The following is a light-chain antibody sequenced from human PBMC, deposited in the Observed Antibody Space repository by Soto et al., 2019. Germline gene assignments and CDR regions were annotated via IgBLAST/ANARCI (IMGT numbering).Light chain of an antibody. Sequence: DIQVTQSPSSLSASVGDRVTITCRASQSIAGYVSWYQQRAGKAPKFLIYSASSLQRGVPSRCIGSGSGTDFSLTINGLQPEDFVADYCQQSFSGPITFGQGTRLEIK. J-gene: IGKJ5*01. CDR1: QSIAGY. CDR2: SAS. V-gene: IGKV1-39*01. CDR3: QQSFSGPIT.